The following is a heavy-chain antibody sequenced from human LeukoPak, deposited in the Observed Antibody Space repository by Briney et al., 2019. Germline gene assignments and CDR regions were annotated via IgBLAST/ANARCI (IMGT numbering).Heavy chain of an antibody. D-gene: IGHD2-2*01. J-gene: IGHJ6*03. Sequence: GASVKVSCKASGGTFSSYVLNWVRQAPGQGLEWMGWISAYNGNTNYAQKLQGRVTMTTDTSTSTAYMELRSLRSDDTAVYYCARDIVVVPAAVVYMDVWGKGTTVTVSS. CDR3: ARDIVVVPAAVVYMDV. CDR1: GGTFSSYV. CDR2: ISAYNGNT. V-gene: IGHV1-18*01.